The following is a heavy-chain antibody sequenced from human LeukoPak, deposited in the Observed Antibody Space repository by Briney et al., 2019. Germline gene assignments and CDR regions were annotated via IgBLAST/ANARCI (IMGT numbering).Heavy chain of an antibody. CDR1: GFTFDEYA. Sequence: GESLRLSCAASGFTFDEYAMHWVRHTPGKRLEWVGLIVFDGSGIFYADSVKGRFAISRDNFKDSLYLQIHSLRIDDTALYYCAKGTVTELQAWGQGTLVTVSS. CDR3: AKGTVTELQA. D-gene: IGHD1-7*01. V-gene: IGHV3-43*01. J-gene: IGHJ5*02. CDR2: IVFDGSGI.